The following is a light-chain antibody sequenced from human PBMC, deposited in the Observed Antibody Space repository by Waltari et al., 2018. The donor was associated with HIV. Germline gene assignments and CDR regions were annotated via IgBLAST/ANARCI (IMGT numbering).Light chain of an antibody. Sequence: QAGLTQPPSVSKGMRQTATLTCTGNRNNVGNQGAARLQQHQGHPPKLLSYRDNQRPSGISERFSASRSGNTASLNITGVQPEDEADYFCATWDISLSAVVFGGGTTLTVL. J-gene: IGLJ2*01. CDR3: ATWDISLSAVV. CDR2: RDN. V-gene: IGLV10-54*04. CDR1: RNNVGNQG.